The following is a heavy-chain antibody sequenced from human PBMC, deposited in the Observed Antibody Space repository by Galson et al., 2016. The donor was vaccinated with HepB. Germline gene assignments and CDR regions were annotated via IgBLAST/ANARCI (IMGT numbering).Heavy chain of an antibody. Sequence: SLRLSCAASGFTFSSYAMHWVRQAPGKGPEYVSAISSDAVTTYYADSVKGRFTISRENSKNTLYLQMSGLRAEDTAVYYCVTQYGVDVWGQGTTVTVS. CDR3: VTQYGVDV. CDR2: ISSDAVTT. J-gene: IGHJ6*02. V-gene: IGHV3-64D*09. CDR1: GFTFSSYA.